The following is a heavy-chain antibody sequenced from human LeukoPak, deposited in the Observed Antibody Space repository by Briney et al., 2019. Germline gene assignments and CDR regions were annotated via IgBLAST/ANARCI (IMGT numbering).Heavy chain of an antibody. CDR3: ARGLRFGDWFDP. D-gene: IGHD3-10*01. J-gene: IGHJ5*02. CDR1: GGSFSGYY. V-gene: IGHV4-34*01. Sequence: SETLSLTCAVYGGSFSGYYWGWIRQPPGKGLEWIGEINHSGSTNYNPSLKSRVTISVDTSKNQFSLKLSSVTAADTAVYYCARGLRFGDWFDPWGQGTLVTVSS. CDR2: INHSGST.